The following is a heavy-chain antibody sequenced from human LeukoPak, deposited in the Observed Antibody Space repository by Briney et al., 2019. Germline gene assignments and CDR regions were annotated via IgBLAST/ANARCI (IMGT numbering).Heavy chain of an antibody. J-gene: IGHJ4*02. Sequence: PGGSLRLSCAAPGFTFSSYAMSWVRQAPGKRLEWVSGISGTGGNTYYADSVKGRFTISRDNSKNTLYLQMNSLRAEDTAVYYCAKATDDYSRRGIDYWGQGTLVTVSS. D-gene: IGHD4-11*01. CDR2: ISGTGGNT. CDR1: GFTFSSYA. CDR3: AKATDDYSRRGIDY. V-gene: IGHV3-23*01.